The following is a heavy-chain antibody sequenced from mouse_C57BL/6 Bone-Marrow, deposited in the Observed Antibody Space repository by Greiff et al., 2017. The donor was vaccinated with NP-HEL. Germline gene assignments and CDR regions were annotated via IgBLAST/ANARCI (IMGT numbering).Heavy chain of an antibody. V-gene: IGHV3-6*01. Sequence: DVQLQESGPGLVKPSQSLSLTCSVTGYSITSGYYWNWIRQFPGNKLEWMGYISYDGSNNYNPSLKNRISITRDTSKNQFCLKLNSVTTEDTATYYCARDEYYGNYGYAMDYWGQGTSVTVSS. D-gene: IGHD2-1*01. CDR2: ISYDGSN. CDR3: ARDEYYGNYGYAMDY. J-gene: IGHJ4*01. CDR1: GYSITSGYY.